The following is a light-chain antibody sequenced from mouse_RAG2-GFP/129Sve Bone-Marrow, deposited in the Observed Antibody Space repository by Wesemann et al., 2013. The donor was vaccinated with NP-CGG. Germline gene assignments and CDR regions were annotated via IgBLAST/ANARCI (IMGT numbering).Light chain of an antibody. Sequence: DIVMTQSPSSLAVTAGEKVTMRCKSSQSLLWSVNQITTYPGTSRNKGSLLNCLSMGHPFRESWVPDRFTGSGSGTDFTLTISNVHAEDLAVYYCQHNHGSFLPLTFGAGTKLELK. CDR2: GHP. CDR1: QSLLWSVNQITT. J-gene: IGKJ5*01. V-gene: IGKV8-18*01. CDR3: QHNHGSFLPLT.